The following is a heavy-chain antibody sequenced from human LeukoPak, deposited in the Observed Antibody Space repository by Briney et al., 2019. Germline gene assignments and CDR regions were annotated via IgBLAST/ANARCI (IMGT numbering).Heavy chain of an antibody. CDR3: ARAGEVVVTAGESLDY. V-gene: IGHV1-18*01. Sequence: AAVKVSCKASGYTFTSYGISCVRQAPVQGLEWMGWISAYNGNTNYAQKLQGRVTMTTDTSTSTAYMELRSLRSDDTAVYYCARAGEVVVTAGESLDYWGQGTLVTVSS. CDR1: GYTFTSYG. D-gene: IGHD2-21*02. CDR2: ISAYNGNT. J-gene: IGHJ4*02.